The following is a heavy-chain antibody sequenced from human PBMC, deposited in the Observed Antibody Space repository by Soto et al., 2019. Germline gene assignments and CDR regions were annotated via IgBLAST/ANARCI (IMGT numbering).Heavy chain of an antibody. D-gene: IGHD5-12*01. Sequence: SETLSLTCAVSGVTISTYYWSWIRQPPGKGLEWIGYNYHSGTTNYNPSLKSRVTISVDTSKNQFSLRLTSVTAADTAIYYCVREAYIGYGHAIDHWGRGILVTVSS. J-gene: IGHJ4*02. V-gene: IGHV4-59*01. CDR1: GVTISTYY. CDR3: VREAYIGYGHAIDH. CDR2: NYHSGTT.